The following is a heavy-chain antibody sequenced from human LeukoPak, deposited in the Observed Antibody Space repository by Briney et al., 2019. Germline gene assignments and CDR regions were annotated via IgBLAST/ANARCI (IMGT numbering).Heavy chain of an antibody. D-gene: IGHD4-23*01. CDR1: GGTFSSYA. Sequence: SVKVSCKASGGTFSSYAISWVRQAPGQGLEWMGGIIPIFGTANYAQKFQGRVTITADKSTSTAYMELSSLRSEDTAVYYCARAHGGDRFKWDYYYMDVWGKGTTVTVSS. V-gene: IGHV1-69*06. J-gene: IGHJ6*03. CDR3: ARAHGGDRFKWDYYYMDV. CDR2: IIPIFGTA.